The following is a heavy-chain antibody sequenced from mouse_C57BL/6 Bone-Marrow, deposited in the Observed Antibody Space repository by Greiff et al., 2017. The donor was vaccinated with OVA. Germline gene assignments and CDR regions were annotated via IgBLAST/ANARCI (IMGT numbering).Heavy chain of an antibody. CDR3: AATGYYAMDY. CDR1: GYTFTSYG. D-gene: IGHD4-1*02. Sequence: QVQLKESGAELARPGASVKLSCKASGYTFTSYGISWVKPSTGQGLEWIGEIYPRSGNTYYNEKFKGKATLTADKSSGTAYMELRSLTSEDSAVYFCAATGYYAMDYWGQGTSVTVSS. CDR2: IYPRSGNT. V-gene: IGHV1-81*01. J-gene: IGHJ4*01.